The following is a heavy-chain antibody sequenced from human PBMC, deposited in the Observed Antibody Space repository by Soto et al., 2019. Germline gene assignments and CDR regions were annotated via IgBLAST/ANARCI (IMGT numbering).Heavy chain of an antibody. CDR3: AREDYDSSGYDYGRGRNWFDP. D-gene: IGHD3-22*01. CDR2: MNPNSGNT. V-gene: IGHV1-8*01. CDR1: GYTFTSYD. Sequence: ASVKVSCKASGYTFTSYDINWVRQATGQGLEWMGWMNPNSGNTGYAQKFQGRVTMTRNTSISTAYMELSSLRSEDTAVYYCAREDYDSSGYDYGRGRNWFDPWGQGTLVTVSS. J-gene: IGHJ5*02.